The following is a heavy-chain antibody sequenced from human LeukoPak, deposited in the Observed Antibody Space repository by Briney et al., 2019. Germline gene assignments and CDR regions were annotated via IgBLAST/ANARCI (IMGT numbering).Heavy chain of an antibody. J-gene: IGHJ3*01. CDR2: ISGSGGSI. CDR1: GFAFSTYA. V-gene: IGHV3-23*01. D-gene: IGHD3-16*01. CDR3: AREVYSYAWYPHRGGFDF. Sequence: SGGSLRLSCAASGFAFSTYAMNWVRQAPGKGLEWVSVISGSGGSIYYADSVKGRFTISKDKAKNTIDLQMDSLRAEDAAVYYCAREVYSYAWYPHRGGFDFWGQGTMVTVSS.